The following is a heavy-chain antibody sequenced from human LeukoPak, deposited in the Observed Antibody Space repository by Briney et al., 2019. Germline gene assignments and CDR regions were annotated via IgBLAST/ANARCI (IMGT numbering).Heavy chain of an antibody. J-gene: IGHJ6*03. Sequence: SVKVSCKASGGTFSSYTISWVRQAPGQGLEWMGRIIPILGIANYAQKFQGRVTITADKSTSKAYMELSSLRSEDTAVYYCARHARCTNGVCYKLPGPYYMDVWGKGTTVTVSS. V-gene: IGHV1-69*02. D-gene: IGHD2-8*01. CDR3: ARHARCTNGVCYKLPGPYYMDV. CDR2: IIPILGIA. CDR1: GGTFSSYT.